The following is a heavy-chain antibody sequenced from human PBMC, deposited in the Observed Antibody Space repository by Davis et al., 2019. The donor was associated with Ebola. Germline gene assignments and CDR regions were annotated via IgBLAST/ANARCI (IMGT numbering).Heavy chain of an antibody. CDR3: ARVRVAVADFGYYYYGMDV. J-gene: IGHJ6*04. CDR2: ISYDGSNK. D-gene: IGHD6-19*01. CDR1: GFTFSSYA. Sequence: GESLKISCAASGFTFSSYAMHWVRQAPGKGLEWVAVISYDGSNKYYADSVKGRFTISRDNSKNTLYLQMNSLRAEDTAVYYCARVRVAVADFGYYYYGMDVWGKGTTVTVSS. V-gene: IGHV3-30-3*01.